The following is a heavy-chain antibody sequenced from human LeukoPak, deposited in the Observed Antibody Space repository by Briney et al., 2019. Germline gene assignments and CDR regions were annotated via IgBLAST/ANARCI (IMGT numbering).Heavy chain of an antibody. J-gene: IGHJ4*02. V-gene: IGHV4-34*01. Sequence: PSETLSLTCAVYGGSFSGYYWSWIRLPPGKGLEWIGEINHSGSTNYNPSLKSRVTISVDTSKNQFSLKLSSVTAADTAVYYCARGHYYGSGSYHYWGQGTLVTVSS. CDR2: INHSGST. CDR1: GGSFSGYY. D-gene: IGHD3-10*01. CDR3: ARGHYYGSGSYHY.